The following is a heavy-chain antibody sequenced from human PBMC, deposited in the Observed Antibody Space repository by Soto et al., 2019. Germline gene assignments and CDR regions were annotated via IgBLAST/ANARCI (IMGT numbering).Heavy chain of an antibody. CDR1: GYTFTSYG. CDR3: ARDKRRVRGVFYYYGMDV. CDR2: ISAYNGNT. J-gene: IGHJ6*02. Sequence: QVQLVQSGAEVKKPGASVKVSCKASGYTFTSYGISWVRQAPGQGIEWMGWISAYNGNTNYAQKLQGRVTLTTYTYTSTAYMELRSLRSDDTAVYYCARDKRRVRGVFYYYGMDVWGQGTTVTVSS. D-gene: IGHD3-10*01. V-gene: IGHV1-18*01.